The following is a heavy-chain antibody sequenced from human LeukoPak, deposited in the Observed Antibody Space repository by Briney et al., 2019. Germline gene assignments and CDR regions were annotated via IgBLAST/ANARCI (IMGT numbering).Heavy chain of an antibody. D-gene: IGHD3-3*01. CDR2: ISYDGSNK. J-gene: IGHJ6*01. CDR3: ARETLLDYYYYGMDV. V-gene: IGHV3-30-3*01. CDR1: GFTFSSYA. Sequence: GRSLRLSCAASGFTFSSYAMHWVRQARGKGLEWVAVISYDGSNKYYADSVKGRFTISRDNSKHTLYLQMNSLRAEDTAVYYCARETLLDYYYYGMDVWGQGATVSVSS.